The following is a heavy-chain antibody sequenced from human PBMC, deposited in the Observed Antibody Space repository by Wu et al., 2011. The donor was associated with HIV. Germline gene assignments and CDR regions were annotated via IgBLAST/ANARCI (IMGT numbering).Heavy chain of an antibody. Sequence: QVQLVQSGAEVKKPGSSVKVSCKASGGTFNNYAMSWVRQAPGQGLEWMGRFIPVFDTANYAQKFQGRVTITTDESTSTAYMELSSLRSEDTAVYYCAGGYCSGGSCYYNFDYWGQGTLVTVSS. V-gene: IGHV1-69*05. J-gene: IGHJ4*02. CDR3: AGGYCSGGSCYYNFDY. CDR1: GGTFNNYA. CDR2: FIPVFDTA. D-gene: IGHD2-15*01.